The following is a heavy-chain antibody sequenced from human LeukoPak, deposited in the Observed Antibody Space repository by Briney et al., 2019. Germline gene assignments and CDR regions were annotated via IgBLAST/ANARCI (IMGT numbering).Heavy chain of an antibody. J-gene: IGHJ4*02. V-gene: IGHV3-43*02. CDR3: AIDRYSSGWYTFDY. D-gene: IGHD6-19*01. CDR1: GFTFDDYA. CDR2: ISGDGGST. Sequence: GGSLRLSCAASGFTFDDYAMHWVRQAPGKGLEWVSLISGDGGSTYYADSVKGRFTISRDNAKNSLDLQMNSLRAEDTAVYYCAIDRYSSGWYTFDYWGQGTLVTVSS.